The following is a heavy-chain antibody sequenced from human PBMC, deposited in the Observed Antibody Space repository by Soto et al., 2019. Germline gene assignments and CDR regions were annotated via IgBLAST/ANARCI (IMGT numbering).Heavy chain of an antibody. J-gene: IGHJ4*02. CDR3: AKNTNCSSTSCYKYYFDY. V-gene: IGHV3-23*01. CDR1: GFTFSSYS. Sequence: PGGSLRLSCAASGFTFSSYSMNWVRQAPGKGLEWVSYISGSSGSTYYADSVKGRFTISRDNSKNTLYLQMNSLRAEDTAVYYCAKNTNCSSTSCYKYYFDYWGQGTLVTVSS. D-gene: IGHD2-2*02. CDR2: ISGSSGST.